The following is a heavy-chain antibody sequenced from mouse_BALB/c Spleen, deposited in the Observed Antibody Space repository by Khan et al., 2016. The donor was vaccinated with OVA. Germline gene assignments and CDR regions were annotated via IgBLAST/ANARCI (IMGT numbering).Heavy chain of an antibody. Sequence: LVESGPALKKPGETVKISCKASGYTFTNYGMNWVKQAPGKGLKWMGWINTYTGEPTYADDFKGRFAFSLETSASTANLQINNLKSEDTATYFCARPPYFSYVMVYWGQGTSVTVSS. CDR2: INTYTGEP. J-gene: IGHJ4*01. CDR3: ARPPYFSYVMVY. D-gene: IGHD2-10*01. V-gene: IGHV9-3-1*01. CDR1: GYTFTNYG.